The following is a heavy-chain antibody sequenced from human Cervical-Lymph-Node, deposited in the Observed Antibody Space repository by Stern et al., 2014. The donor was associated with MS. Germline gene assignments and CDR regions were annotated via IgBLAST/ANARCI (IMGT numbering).Heavy chain of an antibody. J-gene: IGHJ4*02. Sequence: EVQLEESGGGLVKPGGSLRLSCAASGFTFSSYSMNWVRQAPGKGLEWVASISSGGSYIYYGDSLKGRFTSSRDNAKNSLYLQMNSLRAEDTAVYYCARGRGGNYRYYFDYWGQGTLVTVSS. CDR1: GFTFSSYS. CDR3: ARGRGGNYRYYFDY. D-gene: IGHD4-23*01. V-gene: IGHV3-21*01. CDR2: ISSGGSYI.